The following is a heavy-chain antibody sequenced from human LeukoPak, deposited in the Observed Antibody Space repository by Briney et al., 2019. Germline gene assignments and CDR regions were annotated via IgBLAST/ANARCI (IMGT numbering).Heavy chain of an antibody. Sequence: GGSLRLSCAASGFTFSSYSMSWVRQAPGKGLEWVSAISGSGGSTYYAHSVRVRFTISRDNSKNTLYLQMNSLRAEDTAVYYCAKPAYYDILTGYGSWGQGTLVTVSS. V-gene: IGHV3-23*01. CDR3: AKPAYYDILTGYGS. CDR1: GFTFSSYS. J-gene: IGHJ4*02. CDR2: ISGSGGST. D-gene: IGHD3-9*01.